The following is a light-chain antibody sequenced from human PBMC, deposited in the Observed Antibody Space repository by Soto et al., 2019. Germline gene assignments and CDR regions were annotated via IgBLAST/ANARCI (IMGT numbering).Light chain of an antibody. J-gene: IGKJ1*01. CDR1: QSISSW. Sequence: IQMTQSPSTLSASVGDRVTITCRASQSISSWLAWYQQKPGKAPKLLIYDASSLESGVPSRFSGSGSGTEFTLTISSLQPDDFATYYCQQYNSYSPLWTFGQGTKV. CDR3: QQYNSYSPLWT. CDR2: DAS. V-gene: IGKV1-5*01.